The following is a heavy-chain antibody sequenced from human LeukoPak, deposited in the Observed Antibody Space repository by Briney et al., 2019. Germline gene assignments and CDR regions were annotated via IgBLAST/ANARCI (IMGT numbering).Heavy chain of an antibody. CDR3: ARLAAYGGGPPI. CDR1: GGSISSYY. CDR2: IYYSGST. V-gene: IGHV4-59*01. J-gene: IGHJ3*02. D-gene: IGHD3-10*01. Sequence: PSETLSLTCTVSGGSISSYYWSWIRQPPGKGLEWIGYIYYSGSTNYNPSLKSRVTISVDTSKNQFSLKLSSVTAADTAVYYCARLAAYGGGPPIWGQGTMVTVSS.